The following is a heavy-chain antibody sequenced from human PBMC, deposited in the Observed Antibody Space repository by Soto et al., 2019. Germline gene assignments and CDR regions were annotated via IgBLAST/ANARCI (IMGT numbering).Heavy chain of an antibody. J-gene: IGHJ4*02. CDR1: GFTFGDYY. D-gene: IGHD3-22*01. CDR3: ARDLGYYDSSGYFDY. V-gene: IGHV3-11*01. CDR2: ISSSDSI. Sequence: QVQLVESGGGLVKPGGSLRLSCAASGFTFGDYYMSWIRQAPGKGLEWVSYISSSDSIYYADSVKGRFTISRDNAKNSVYLQMNSLRAEDTAVYYCARDLGYYDSSGYFDYWGQGTLVTVSS.